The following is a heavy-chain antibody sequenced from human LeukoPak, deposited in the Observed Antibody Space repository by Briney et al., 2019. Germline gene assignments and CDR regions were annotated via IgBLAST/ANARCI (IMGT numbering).Heavy chain of an antibody. V-gene: IGHV1-2*02. D-gene: IGHD2-2*01. CDR3: ARDRCSSTSCFPFVY. Sequence: GASVKVSCKASGYTFTGYYMHWVRQAPGQGLEWMGWINPNSGGTNYAQKFQGRVTMTRDTSISTAYMELSRLRSDDTAVYYCARDRCSSTSCFPFVYWGQGTLVTVSS. J-gene: IGHJ4*02. CDR1: GYTFTGYY. CDR2: INPNSGGT.